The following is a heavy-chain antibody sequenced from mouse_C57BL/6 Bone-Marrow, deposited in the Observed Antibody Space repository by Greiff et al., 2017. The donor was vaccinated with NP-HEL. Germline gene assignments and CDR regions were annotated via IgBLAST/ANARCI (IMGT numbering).Heavy chain of an antibody. CDR2: IYPRSGNT. CDR3: AREGSTTVDWYFDV. J-gene: IGHJ1*03. CDR1: GYTFTSYG. V-gene: IGHV1-81*01. D-gene: IGHD1-1*01. Sequence: QVQLQQSGAELARPGASVKLSCKASGYTFTSYGISWVKQRTGQGLEWIGEIYPRSGNTYYNEKFKGKATLTADKSSSTAYMELRSLTSEDSAVYFCAREGSTTVDWYFDVWGTGTTVTVSS.